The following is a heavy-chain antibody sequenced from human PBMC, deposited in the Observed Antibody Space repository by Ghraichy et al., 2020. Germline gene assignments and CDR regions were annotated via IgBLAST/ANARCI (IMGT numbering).Heavy chain of an antibody. V-gene: IGHV4-34*01. D-gene: IGHD3-9*01. Sequence: TLSLTCAVYGGSFSGYYWSWIRQPPGKGLEWIGEINHSGSTNYNPSLKSRVTISVDTSKNQFSLKLSSVTAADTAVYYCARGYDILTGYGNDDAFDIWGQGTMVTVSS. CDR3: ARGYDILTGYGNDDAFDI. CDR1: GGSFSGYY. J-gene: IGHJ3*02. CDR2: INHSGST.